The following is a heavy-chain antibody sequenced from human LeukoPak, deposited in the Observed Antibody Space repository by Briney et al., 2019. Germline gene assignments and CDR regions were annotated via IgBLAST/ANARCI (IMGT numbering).Heavy chain of an antibody. J-gene: IGHJ4*02. CDR1: ALTLNYNW. CDR2: INTDGRTT. D-gene: IGHD1-20*01. Sequence: PGGFLRLSCAASALTLNYNWMHWARQAPGKGLVWISRINTDGRTTDYADSVKGRFTISRANAKNTLYRQMNRLRSKDWTLYYCAIHVKWNQIDYWGQGSLVTVSS. CDR3: AIHVKWNQIDY. V-gene: IGHV3-74*01.